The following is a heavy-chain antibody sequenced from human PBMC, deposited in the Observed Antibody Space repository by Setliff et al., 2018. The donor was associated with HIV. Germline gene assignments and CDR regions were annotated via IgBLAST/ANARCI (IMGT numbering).Heavy chain of an antibody. CDR1: GDTFSNSL. CDR3: ASASRDSSGYLYDAFDI. J-gene: IGHJ3*02. Sequence: ASVKVSCKASGDTFSNSLVTWVRQAPGQGLEWMGGIIPLFGTANYAQKFQGRVTMTTDELMTTAYLELSSLRSEDTAVYYCASASRDSSGYLYDAFDIWGQGTMVTVSS. D-gene: IGHD3-22*01. CDR2: IIPLFGTA. V-gene: IGHV1-69*05.